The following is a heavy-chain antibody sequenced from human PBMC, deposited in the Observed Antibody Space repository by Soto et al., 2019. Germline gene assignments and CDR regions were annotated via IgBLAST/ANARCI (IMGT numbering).Heavy chain of an antibody. D-gene: IGHD3-10*01. J-gene: IGHJ6*02. V-gene: IGHV3-21*02. CDR1: GFTLTSYS. Sequence: EVQLVESGGGLVKPGGSLRLSCAASGFTLTSYSMNWVRQAPGKGLEWASSISSSSSHIYYADSVKGRFTISRDNARNSVYLQMNSLRAEDTAVYYCVRERGLSSFYGMDVWGQGTTVTVSS. CDR2: ISSSSSHI. CDR3: VRERGLSSFYGMDV.